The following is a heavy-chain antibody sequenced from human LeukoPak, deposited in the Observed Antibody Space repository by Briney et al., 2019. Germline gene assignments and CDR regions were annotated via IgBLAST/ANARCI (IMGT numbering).Heavy chain of an antibody. V-gene: IGHV3-21*01. D-gene: IGHD3-9*01. CDR3: ARVGLRYFDWLLSRDSYDAFDI. J-gene: IGHJ3*02. CDR1: GFTFSTYA. CDR2: IGGGGRDT. Sequence: GGSLRLSCAASGFTFSTYAMSWVRQAPGKGLEWLSTIGGGGRDTFYADSVKGRFTISRDNAKNSLYLQMNSLRAEDTAVYYCARVGLRYFDWLLSRDSYDAFDIWGQGTMVTVSS.